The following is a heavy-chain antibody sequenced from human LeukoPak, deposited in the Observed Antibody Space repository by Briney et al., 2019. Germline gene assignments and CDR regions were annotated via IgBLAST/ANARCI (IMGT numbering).Heavy chain of an antibody. J-gene: IGHJ6*03. V-gene: IGHV3-20*04. D-gene: IGHD3-9*01. CDR1: GFTFDDYG. CDR3: ARAHDIIYYYYMDV. CDR2: INWNGGST. Sequence: GGSLRLSCAASGFTFDDYGMSWVRQAPGKGLEWVSGINWNGGSTGYADSVKGRFTISRDNAKNSLYLQMNSLRAEDTAVYYCARAHDIIYYYYMDVWGKGTTVTVSS.